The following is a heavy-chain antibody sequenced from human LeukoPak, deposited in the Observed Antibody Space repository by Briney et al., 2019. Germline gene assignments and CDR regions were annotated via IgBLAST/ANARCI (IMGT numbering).Heavy chain of an antibody. CDR3: ARVPSSSWYESLLYYYYMDV. J-gene: IGHJ6*03. D-gene: IGHD6-13*01. V-gene: IGHV1-18*01. Sequence: ASVKVSCKASGYTFTSYGISWVRQAPGQGLEWMGWISAYNGNTNYAQKLQGRVTMTTDTSTSAAYMELRSLRSDDTAVYYCARVPSSSWYESLLYYYYMDVWGKGTTVTVSS. CDR2: ISAYNGNT. CDR1: GYTFTSYG.